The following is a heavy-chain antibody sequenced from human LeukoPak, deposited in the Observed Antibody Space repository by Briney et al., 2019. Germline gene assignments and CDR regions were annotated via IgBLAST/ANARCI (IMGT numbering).Heavy chain of an antibody. J-gene: IGHJ4*02. V-gene: IGHV1-18*01. CDR2: ISAYNGNT. CDR3: ARDRLNPGGACLDY. D-gene: IGHD1-1*01. CDR1: GYTFTSYG. Sequence: ASVTVSCTASGYTFTSYGISWVRQAPGQGLEWMGWISAYNGNTNYAQKLQGRVTMTTDTSTSTAYMELRSLRSDDTAVYYCARDRLNPGGACLDYWGQGTLVTASS.